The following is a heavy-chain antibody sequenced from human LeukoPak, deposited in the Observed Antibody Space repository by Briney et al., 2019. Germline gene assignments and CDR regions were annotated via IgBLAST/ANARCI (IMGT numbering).Heavy chain of an antibody. CDR1: GGSISSSSYY. CDR2: IYYSGST. CDR3: ATSGSIMITFGGIIVHPGLDY. D-gene: IGHD3-16*02. V-gene: IGHV4-39*07. J-gene: IGHJ4*02. Sequence: SETLSLTCTVSGGSISSSSYYWGWIREPPGKWLEWIGSIYYSGSTYYNPSLKSRVTISVDTSKNQFSLKLSSVTAADTAVYYCATSGSIMITFGGIIVHPGLDYWGQGTLVTVSS.